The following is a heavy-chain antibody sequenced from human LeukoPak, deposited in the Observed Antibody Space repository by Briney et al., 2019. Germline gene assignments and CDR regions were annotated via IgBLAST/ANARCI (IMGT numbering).Heavy chain of an antibody. D-gene: IGHD6-13*01. CDR3: AKTEQQWVSRDAFDI. CDR1: GFTFSSYA. J-gene: IGHJ3*02. Sequence: GSLRLSCAASGFTFSSYAMSWVRQAPGKGLQWVSSISGSGANTYNADSVKGRFTISRDNSKTTLYVQMNSLRAEDTAVYYCAKTEQQWVSRDAFDIWGQGTMVTVSS. CDR2: ISGSGANT. V-gene: IGHV3-23*01.